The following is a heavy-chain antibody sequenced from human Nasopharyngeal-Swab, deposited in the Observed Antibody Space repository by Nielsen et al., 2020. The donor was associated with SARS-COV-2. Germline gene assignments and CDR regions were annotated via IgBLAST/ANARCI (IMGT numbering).Heavy chain of an antibody. CDR1: GGSISSSSYY. D-gene: IGHD3-10*01. J-gene: IGHJ5*02. Sequence: SETLSLTCTVSGGSISSSSYYWGWIRQPPGKGPEWIGSIYYSGSTYYNPSLKSRVTISVDTSKNQFSLKLSSVTAADTAVYYCARVGRDYGSGTNWFDPWGQGTLVTVSS. CDR3: ARVGRDYGSGTNWFDP. V-gene: IGHV4-39*01. CDR2: IYYSGST.